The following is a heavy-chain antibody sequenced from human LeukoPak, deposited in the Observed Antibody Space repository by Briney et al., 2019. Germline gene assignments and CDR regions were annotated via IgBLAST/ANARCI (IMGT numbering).Heavy chain of an antibody. CDR2: IYDSRST. Sequence: SQTLSLTCTVSGGSISRGDYCWSWIRQPPGKGLDGFTYIYDSRSTYYNPSLKSPVTISVDTSKNQFFLKLSSVTAADTAVYYCARVGDYYGSGSPHHWFDPWGQGTLVTVSS. CDR1: GGSISRGDYC. CDR3: ARVGDYYGSGSPHHWFDP. D-gene: IGHD3-10*01. V-gene: IGHV4-30-4*08. J-gene: IGHJ5*02.